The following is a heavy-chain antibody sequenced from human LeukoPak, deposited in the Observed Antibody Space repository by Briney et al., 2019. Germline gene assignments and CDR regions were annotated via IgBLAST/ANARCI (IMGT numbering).Heavy chain of an antibody. J-gene: IGHJ3*02. Sequence: GGSLRLSCAASGFTFSSYSMNWVRQAPGKGLEWVSSTSSSSSYIYYADSVKGRFTISRDNAKNSLYLQMNSLRAEDTAVYYCASELGYCSSTSCPWRAFDIWGQGTMVTVSS. CDR3: ASELGYCSSTSCPWRAFDI. CDR1: GFTFSSYS. CDR2: TSSSSSYI. D-gene: IGHD2-2*01. V-gene: IGHV3-21*01.